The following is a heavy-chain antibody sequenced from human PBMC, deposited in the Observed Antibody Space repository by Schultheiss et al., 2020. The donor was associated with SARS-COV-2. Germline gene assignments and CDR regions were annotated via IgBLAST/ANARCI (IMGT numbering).Heavy chain of an antibody. CDR1: GGSISSSSYY. V-gene: IGHV4-61*01. D-gene: IGHD6-6*01. CDR3: ATQWGGSSSWAPFRSSYYYYGMDV. CDR2: IYYSGST. J-gene: IGHJ6*02. Sequence: SETLSLTCTVSGGSISSSSYYWSWIRQPPGKGLEWIGYIYYSGSTNYNPSLKSRVTISVDTSKNQFSLKLSSVTAADTAVYYCATQWGGSSSWAPFRSSYYYYGMDVWGQGTTVTVSS.